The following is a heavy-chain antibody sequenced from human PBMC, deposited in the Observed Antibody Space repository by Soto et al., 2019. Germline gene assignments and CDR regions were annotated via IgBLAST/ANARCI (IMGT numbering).Heavy chain of an antibody. D-gene: IGHD3-3*01. CDR2: IYYSGST. V-gene: IGHV4-59*01. CDR3: AGGAYYDCWSGYFGYYYGMDV. CDR1: GGSISSYY. Sequence: QVQLQESGPGLVKPSETLSLTCTVSGGSISSYYWSWIRQPPGKGLEWIGYIYYSGSTNYNPSLKRRVTISVDTYKNQFSLKLRSVTAADTAVYYCAGGAYYDCWSGYFGYYYGMDVWGQGTTVTVSS. J-gene: IGHJ6*02.